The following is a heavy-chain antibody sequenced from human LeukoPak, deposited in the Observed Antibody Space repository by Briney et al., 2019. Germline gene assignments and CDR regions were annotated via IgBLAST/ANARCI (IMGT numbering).Heavy chain of an antibody. Sequence: SETLSLTCTVSGYSISSGYYWGWIRQPPGKGLEWIGSIYHSGSTYYNPSLKSRVTISVDTSKNQFSLKLSSVTAADTAVYYCASLNYYYYMDVWGKGTTVTVSS. J-gene: IGHJ6*03. CDR3: ASLNYYYYMDV. CDR2: IYHSGST. CDR1: GYSISSGYY. V-gene: IGHV4-38-2*02.